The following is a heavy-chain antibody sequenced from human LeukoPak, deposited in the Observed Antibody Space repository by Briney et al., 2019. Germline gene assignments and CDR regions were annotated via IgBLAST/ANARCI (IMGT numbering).Heavy chain of an antibody. Sequence: ASVKVSCKASGYTFTSYDINWVRQATGQGLEWMGWMSPNSGNTGYAQKFQGRVTITRNTSISTAYMELSSLRSEDTAGYYCARGQSSGYDDYWGQGTLVTVSS. J-gene: IGHJ4*02. D-gene: IGHD3-22*01. CDR3: ARGQSSGYDDY. CDR1: GYTFTSYD. V-gene: IGHV1-8*03. CDR2: MSPNSGNT.